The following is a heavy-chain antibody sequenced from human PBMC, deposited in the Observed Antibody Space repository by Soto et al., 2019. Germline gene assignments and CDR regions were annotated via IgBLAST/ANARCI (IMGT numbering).Heavy chain of an antibody. V-gene: IGHV3-23*01. CDR3: ASPAFIHNSGWTYAYDY. J-gene: IGHJ4*02. D-gene: IGHD6-19*01. CDR1: GFTFSTYA. Sequence: GGSLRLSCAASGFTFSTYAMTWVRQAPGKGLEWVSTISGSGGGTYYIDSVKGRFTISRDDSKNTLYLQINSLRAEDTAVYYCASPAFIHNSGWTYAYDYWGQGTLVTVSS. CDR2: ISGSGGGT.